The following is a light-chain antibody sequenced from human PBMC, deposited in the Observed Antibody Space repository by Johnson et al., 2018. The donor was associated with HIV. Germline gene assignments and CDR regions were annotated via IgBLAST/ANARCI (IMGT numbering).Light chain of an antibody. CDR1: TSNIGKND. CDR2: DDN. CDR3: GTWDSSLSIYV. V-gene: IGLV1-51*01. Sequence: QAVLTQPPSVSAAPGQLVTISCSGSTSNIGKNDVSWYQQFPGTAPKVLIYDDNKRPSGIPDRFSGAKSGTSATLAITGLQTGDESDYYCGTWDSSLSIYVFGIGTKVTVL. J-gene: IGLJ1*01.